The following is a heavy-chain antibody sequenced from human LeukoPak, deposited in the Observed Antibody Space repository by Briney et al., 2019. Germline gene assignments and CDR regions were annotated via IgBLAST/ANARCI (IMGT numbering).Heavy chain of an antibody. J-gene: IGHJ4*02. D-gene: IGHD1-26*01. CDR3: ARVSSVGATREFDY. CDR1: GFIFSTYV. CDR2: ISYDGVNK. V-gene: IGHV3-30-3*01. Sequence: GRSLRLSCAASGFIFSTYVMHWVRQAPGKGLEWVAVISYDGVNKYYADSVKGRFTISRDDSKNTVYLQMNSLRVEDTAVYYCARVSSVGATREFDYWGQGTLVTVSS.